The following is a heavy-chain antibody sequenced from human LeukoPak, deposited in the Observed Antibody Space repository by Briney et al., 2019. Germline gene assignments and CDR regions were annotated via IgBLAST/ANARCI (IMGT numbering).Heavy chain of an antibody. CDR1: GYSISSGHY. CDR3: AKARGYYGSGDFYKDYYYYYMDV. CDR2: IYHSGRT. J-gene: IGHJ6*03. D-gene: IGHD3-10*01. Sequence: PSETLSLTCTVSGYSISSGHYWGWIRQPPGKGLEWIGIIYHSGRTDYNPSLKSRVTISEDTSKNQFSLKLSSVTAADTAVYYCAKARGYYGSGDFYKDYYYYYMDVWGKGTTVTVSS. V-gene: IGHV4-38-2*02.